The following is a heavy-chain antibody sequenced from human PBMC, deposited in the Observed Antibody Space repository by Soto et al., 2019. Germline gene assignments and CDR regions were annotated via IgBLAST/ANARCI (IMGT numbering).Heavy chain of an antibody. V-gene: IGHV4-34*01. D-gene: IGHD2-21*02. J-gene: IGHJ5*02. Sequence: TSETLSLTCAVYGGSFSGYYWSWIRQPPGKGLEWIGEINHSRSTNYNPSLKSRATISVDTSKNQFSLKLSSVTAADTAVYYCARDWAVTARWFDPWGQGTLVTVSS. CDR2: INHSRST. CDR1: GGSFSGYY. CDR3: ARDWAVTARWFDP.